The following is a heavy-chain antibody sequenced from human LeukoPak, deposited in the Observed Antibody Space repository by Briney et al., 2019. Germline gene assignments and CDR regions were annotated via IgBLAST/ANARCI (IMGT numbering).Heavy chain of an antibody. CDR3: ARGGYYDSSGYYYVLGQ. CDR1: GGSFSGYY. Sequence: SETLSLTCAVYGGSFSGYYWSWIRQPPGKGLERIGEINYSGSTNYNPSLKSRVTISVDTTKNQFSLKLSSVAAADTAVYYCARGGYYDSSGYYYVLGQWGQGTLVTVSS. V-gene: IGHV4-34*01. CDR2: INYSGST. J-gene: IGHJ4*02. D-gene: IGHD3-22*01.